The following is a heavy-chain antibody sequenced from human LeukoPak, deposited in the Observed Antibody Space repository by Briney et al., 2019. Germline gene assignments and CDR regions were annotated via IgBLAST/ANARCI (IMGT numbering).Heavy chain of an antibody. Sequence: GSLRLSCAASGFTFSSFGMNWVRQAPGKGLEWVSYISSSSSAIYYADSVKGRFTISRDNAKNSLYLHMNSLRAEDTAVYYCARFPYMDVWGKGTTVTVSS. CDR2: ISSSSSAI. CDR1: GFTFSSFG. J-gene: IGHJ6*03. CDR3: ARFPYMDV. V-gene: IGHV3-48*04.